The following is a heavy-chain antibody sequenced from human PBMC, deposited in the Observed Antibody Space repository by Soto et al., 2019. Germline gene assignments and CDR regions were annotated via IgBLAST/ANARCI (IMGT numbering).Heavy chain of an antibody. CDR2: SRNKANSYTT. Sequence: PGGSLRLSCAASGFTFSDHYMDWVRQVPGKGLEWVGRSRNKANSYTTEYAASVKGRFTISRDDSKNSLYLQMNSLKIEDTAVYYCARVLTSSHYHLEYWGQGTLVTVSS. V-gene: IGHV3-72*01. CDR1: GFTFSDHY. J-gene: IGHJ4*02. CDR3: ARVLTSSHYHLEY. D-gene: IGHD3-3*01.